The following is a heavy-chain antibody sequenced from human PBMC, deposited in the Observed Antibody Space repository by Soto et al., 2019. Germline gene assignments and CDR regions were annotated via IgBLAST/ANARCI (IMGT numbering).Heavy chain of an antibody. CDR3: ARAISGYVT. D-gene: IGHD5-12*01. CDR2: INTGNGNT. V-gene: IGHV1-3*04. J-gene: IGHJ5*02. Sequence: QVQLVQSGAEVKKPGASVKVSCKASGITFSTYAIHWVRQAPGQSLEWMGWINTGNGNTRYSQNFQGRVTLTRDTSASPAYMDLSSLRSEDTSIYYCARAISGYVTWGQGTLVTVSS. CDR1: GITFSTYA.